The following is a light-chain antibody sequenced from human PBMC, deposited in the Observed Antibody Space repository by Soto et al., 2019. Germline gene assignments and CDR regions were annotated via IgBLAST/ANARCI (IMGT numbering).Light chain of an antibody. J-gene: IGLJ2*01. CDR2: DVT. V-gene: IGLV2-14*01. CDR1: SRDVGTYNY. Sequence: QSALTQPASVSGSPGQSITISCTGTSRDVGTYNYVSWYQQHPGKAPKLMIYDVTNRPSGVSNRFSGSKTGNTASLTISGLQAEDEADYYCNSYRSSNTVVFGGGTQLTVL. CDR3: NSYRSSNTVV.